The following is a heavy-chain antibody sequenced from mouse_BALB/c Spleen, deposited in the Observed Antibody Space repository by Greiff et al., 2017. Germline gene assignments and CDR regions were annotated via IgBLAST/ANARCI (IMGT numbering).Heavy chain of an antibody. CDR2: IWAGGST. V-gene: IGHV2-9*02. CDR1: GFSLTSYG. D-gene: IGHD2-1*01. CDR3: ARVYYGNYVGYFDY. J-gene: IGHJ2*01. Sequence: QVQLQQSGPGLVAPSQSLSITCTVSGFSLTSYGVHWVRQPPGKGLEWLGVIWAGGSTNYNSALMSRLSISKDNSKSQVFLKMNSLQTDDTAMYYCARVYYGNYVGYFDYWGQGTTLTVSS.